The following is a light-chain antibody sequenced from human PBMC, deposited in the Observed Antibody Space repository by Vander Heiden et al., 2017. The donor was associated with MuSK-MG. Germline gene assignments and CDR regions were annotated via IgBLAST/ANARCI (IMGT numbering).Light chain of an antibody. CDR3: QQDASSWT. CDR1: QTISSRY. CDR2: GAS. J-gene: IGKJ1*01. V-gene: IGKV3-20*01. Sequence: EIVLTQSPGTLSLSPGDRAALSCRASQTISSRYLAWYQQKPGQAPRLLIYGASTRATGIPDRFSGSGSGTDFTLTISRLEPEDFAVYYCQQDASSWTFGQGTKVEVK.